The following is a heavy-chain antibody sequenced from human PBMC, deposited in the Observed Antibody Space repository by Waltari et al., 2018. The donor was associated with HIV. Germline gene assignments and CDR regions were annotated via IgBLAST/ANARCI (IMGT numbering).Heavy chain of an antibody. D-gene: IGHD6-19*01. CDR3: ASEAAVSAGPLDS. J-gene: IGHJ4*02. Sequence: EVHLAESGGGLVQPGESLRISCAVSGLSGATSALTWVRQATGKGRQWFSIMGTSDNSTYYRDSVRGRFRISRDDSQKTVSLQMDRLTTNDTAVYYCASEAAVSAGPLDSWGQGIAVIVSS. CDR1: GLSGATSA. V-gene: IGHV3-66*01. CDR2: MGTSDNST.